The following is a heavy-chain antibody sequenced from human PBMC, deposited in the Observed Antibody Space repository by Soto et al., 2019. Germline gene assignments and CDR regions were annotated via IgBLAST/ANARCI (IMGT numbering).Heavy chain of an antibody. CDR1: SGSISSSNW. CDR3: ARGFQGAGPLDAFDI. D-gene: IGHD6-19*01. CDR2: IYHSGST. V-gene: IGHV4-4*02. Sequence: QVQLQESGPGLVKPSGTLSLTCAVSSGSISSSNWWSWVRQPPGKGLEWIGEIYHSGSTNYNPSLKSRVTISVDKSKNQFPLKLSSVTAADTAVYYCARGFQGAGPLDAFDIWGQGTMVTVSS. J-gene: IGHJ3*02.